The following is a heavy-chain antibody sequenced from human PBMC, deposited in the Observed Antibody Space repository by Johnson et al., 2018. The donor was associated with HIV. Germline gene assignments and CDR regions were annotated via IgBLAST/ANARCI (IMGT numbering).Heavy chain of an antibody. V-gene: IGHV3-7*01. CDR1: GFTFDDYG. J-gene: IGHJ3*01. Sequence: VQLVESGGGLVQPGGSLRVSCAASGFTFDDYGMSWVRQAPGTGLEWVANIKQDGSEKYYVDSVKGRFTISRDNAKNSLYLQMNSLRAEDTAMYYCARDRAFDLWGPGTMVTVSS. CDR3: ARDRAFDL. CDR2: IKQDGSEK.